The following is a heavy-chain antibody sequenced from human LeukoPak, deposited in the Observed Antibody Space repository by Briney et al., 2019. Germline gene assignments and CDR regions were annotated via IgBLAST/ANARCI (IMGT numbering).Heavy chain of an antibody. CDR2: IKQDGSEK. J-gene: IGHJ6*03. D-gene: IGHD3-3*01. Sequence: GGSLRLSCAASGFTFSSYWMSWVRQAPGKGLEWVANIKQDGSEKYYVDSVKGRFTISRDNAKNSLYLQMNSLRAEDTAAYYCARDTLLGVVISPEYYMDVWGKGTTVTVSS. V-gene: IGHV3-7*01. CDR1: GFTFSSYW. CDR3: ARDTLLGVVISPEYYMDV.